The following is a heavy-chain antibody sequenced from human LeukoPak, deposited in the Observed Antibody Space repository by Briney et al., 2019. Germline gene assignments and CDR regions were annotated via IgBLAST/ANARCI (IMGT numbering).Heavy chain of an antibody. CDR1: GFTFGSYA. CDR2: ISRSGGIT. V-gene: IGHV3-23*01. D-gene: IGHD3-22*01. J-gene: IGHJ4*02. CDR3: AKTRAGNSSGRDPGWPMDY. Sequence: GGSLRLSCAASGFTFGSYAIYWVRQAPGKGPEWVSGISRSGGITYFADSVKGRFIISRDNSKNTVYLQINNLRAEDTALYYCAKTRAGNSSGRDPGWPMDYWGQGTLVTASS.